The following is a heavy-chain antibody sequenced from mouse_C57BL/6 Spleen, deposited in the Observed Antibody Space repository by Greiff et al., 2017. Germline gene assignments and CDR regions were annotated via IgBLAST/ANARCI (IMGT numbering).Heavy chain of an antibody. Sequence: VQLQQSGAELVKPGASVKISCKASGYAFSSYWMNWVKQRPGKGLEWFGQFYPGDGDTNYNGKFKGKATLTADKSSSTAYMQLSSLTSEGSAVYFCARSTMVTDYYAMDYGGQGTTVTVSS. CDR3: ARSTMVTDYYAMDY. CDR2: FYPGDGDT. CDR1: GYAFSSYW. D-gene: IGHD2-2*01. J-gene: IGHJ4*01. V-gene: IGHV1-80*01.